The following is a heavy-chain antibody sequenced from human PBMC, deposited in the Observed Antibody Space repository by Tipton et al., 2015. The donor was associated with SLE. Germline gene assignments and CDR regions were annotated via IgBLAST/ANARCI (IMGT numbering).Heavy chain of an antibody. V-gene: IGHV1-18*01. CDR1: GYTFTSYG. J-gene: IGHJ3*02. Sequence: QVQLVQSGAEVKKPGASVKVSCKASGYTFTSYGISWVRQAPGQGLAWMGWISAYNGNTNYAQKLQGRVTMTRDTSTSTVYMELRSLRSDDTAVYYCARSPTLYPLNAFDIWGQGTMVTVSS. CDR3: ARSPTLYPLNAFDI. CDR2: ISAYNGNT. D-gene: IGHD2-2*02.